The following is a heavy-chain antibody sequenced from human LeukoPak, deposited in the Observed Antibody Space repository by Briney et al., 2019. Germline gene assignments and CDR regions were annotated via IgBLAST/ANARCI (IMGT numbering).Heavy chain of an antibody. CDR3: ARGGGSYGFVLGAFDI. Sequence: NPSETLSLTCTVSGGSISSYYWSWIRQPPGKGLGWIGYIYYSGSTNYNPSLKSRVTISVDTSKNQFSLKLSSVTAADTAVYYCARGGGSYGFVLGAFDIWGQGTMVTVSS. J-gene: IGHJ3*02. D-gene: IGHD1-26*01. CDR1: GGSISSYY. CDR2: IYYSGST. V-gene: IGHV4-59*01.